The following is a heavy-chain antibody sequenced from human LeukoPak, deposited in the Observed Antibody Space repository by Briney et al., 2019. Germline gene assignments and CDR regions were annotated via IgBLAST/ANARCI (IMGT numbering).Heavy chain of an antibody. CDR3: ARGSNQYNWFDP. V-gene: IGHV1-8*01. Sequence: AASVKVSCKASGYTFTSYDINWVRQATGQGLEWMGWMNPNSGNTGYAQKFQGRVTMTRNTSISTAYMELSSLRSEDTAVYYCARGSNQYNWFDPWGQGTLVTVSS. CDR1: GYTFTSYD. J-gene: IGHJ5*02. CDR2: MNPNSGNT.